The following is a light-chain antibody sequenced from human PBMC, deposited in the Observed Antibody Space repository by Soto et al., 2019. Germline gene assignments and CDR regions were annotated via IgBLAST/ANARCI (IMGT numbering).Light chain of an antibody. CDR2: WAS. J-gene: IGKJ4*01. Sequence: DIVMTQSPDSLAVSLGERATINCKSSQSVLYSSNNKNYLAWYQQKPGQPPKLLIYWASTRESGVPDRFSGSGSGTDFALTISSRQAEDVAVYYCQQYYSNPQLTFGGGTKVEIK. V-gene: IGKV4-1*01. CDR1: QSVLYSSNNKNY. CDR3: QQYYSNPQLT.